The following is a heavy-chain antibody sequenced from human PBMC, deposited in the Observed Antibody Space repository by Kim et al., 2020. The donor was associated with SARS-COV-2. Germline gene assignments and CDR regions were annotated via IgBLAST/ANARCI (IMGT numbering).Heavy chain of an antibody. V-gene: IGHV3-74*01. D-gene: IGHD1-7*01. CDR2: RTI. Sequence: RTINYADSVKGRFTLSRDNAKNTLYLQMRSLRVEDTAVYYCASAGNYRFDSWGQGTLVTVSS. CDR3: ASAGNYRFDS. J-gene: IGHJ5*01.